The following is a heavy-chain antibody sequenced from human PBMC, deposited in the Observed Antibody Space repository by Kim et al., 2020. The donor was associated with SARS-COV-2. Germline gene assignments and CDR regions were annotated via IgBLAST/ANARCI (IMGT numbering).Heavy chain of an antibody. D-gene: IGHD3-9*01. Sequence: SETLSLTCAVYGGSFSGYYWSWIRQPPGKGLEWIGEINHSGSTNYNPSLKSRVTISVDTSKNQFSLKLSSVTAADTAVYYCAREQYYPLRQYYDILTGPCPFDYWGQGTLVTVSS. CDR1: GGSFSGYY. V-gene: IGHV4-34*01. CDR3: AREQYYPLRQYYDILTGPCPFDY. J-gene: IGHJ4*02. CDR2: INHSGST.